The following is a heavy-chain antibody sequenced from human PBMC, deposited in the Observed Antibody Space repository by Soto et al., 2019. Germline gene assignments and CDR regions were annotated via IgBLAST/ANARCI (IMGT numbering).Heavy chain of an antibody. CDR3: ARYYYDSSGNYGMDV. CDR2: ISAYNGNT. Sequence: ASVKVSCKASGYTFPRYGISWVRQAPGQGLEWMGWISAYNGNTNYAQKLQGRVTMNTDTSTSTAYMELRSLRSDDTAVYYCARYYYDSSGNYGMDVWGQGTTVTVSS. V-gene: IGHV1-18*04. CDR1: GYTFPRYG. D-gene: IGHD3-22*01. J-gene: IGHJ6*02.